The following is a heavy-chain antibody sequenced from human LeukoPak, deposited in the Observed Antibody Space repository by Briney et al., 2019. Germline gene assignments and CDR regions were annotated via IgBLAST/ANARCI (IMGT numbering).Heavy chain of an antibody. CDR1: GFTFSSNY. CDR3: ARGRKGVD. D-gene: IGHD3-10*01. J-gene: IGHJ4*02. V-gene: IGHV3-53*01. CDR2: IYSDGST. Sequence: GGSLRLSCAASGFTFSSNYMSWVRQAPGKGLEWVSVIYSDGSTDYVDSVRGRFAISRDTSKNTLYLQMNSLRVEDTAVYYCARGRKGVDWGRGTLVTVSS.